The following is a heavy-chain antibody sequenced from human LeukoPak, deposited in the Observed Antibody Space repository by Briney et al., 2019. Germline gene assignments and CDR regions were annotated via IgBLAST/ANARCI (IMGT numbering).Heavy chain of an antibody. CDR1: GGSISSSSYY. CDR2: IYYNGNT. D-gene: IGHD6-25*01. J-gene: IGHJ4*02. Sequence: SETLSLTCTVSGGSISSSSYYWGWIRQPPGKGLEWIGSIYYNGNTYYNPSLQSRVTISVDTSTNQFSLKLNSVIAADTAVYYCARATAAPSSYFFDHWGQGTLVTVSS. CDR3: ARATAAPSSYFFDH. V-gene: IGHV4-39*07.